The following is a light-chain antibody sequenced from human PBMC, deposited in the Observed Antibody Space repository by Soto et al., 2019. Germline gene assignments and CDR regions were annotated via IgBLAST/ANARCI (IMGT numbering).Light chain of an antibody. J-gene: IGKJ2*01. CDR3: QQYSSYYMYT. Sequence: DIQMTQSPSTLSASVGDRVTITCRASQSISDWLAWYQQKPGQAPKLLIYKASSLESGVPSRFSGSGSGTEVTLTSSSLQPDDVATYYCQQYSSYYMYTFGQGTKLEI. V-gene: IGKV1-5*03. CDR1: QSISDW. CDR2: KAS.